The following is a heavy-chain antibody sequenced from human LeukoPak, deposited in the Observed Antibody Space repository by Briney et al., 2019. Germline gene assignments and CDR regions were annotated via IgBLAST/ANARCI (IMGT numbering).Heavy chain of an antibody. D-gene: IGHD6-13*01. CDR1: GFTVSSNY. Sequence: PGGSLRLSCAASGFTVSSNYMSWVRQAPGEGLEWVSVIYSGGSAYYADSVKGRFTISRDNSKNTLYLQMNSLRAEDTAVYYCARDLGSSWDVWGKGTTVTVSS. CDR3: ARDLGSSWDV. V-gene: IGHV3-53*01. CDR2: IYSGGSA. J-gene: IGHJ6*04.